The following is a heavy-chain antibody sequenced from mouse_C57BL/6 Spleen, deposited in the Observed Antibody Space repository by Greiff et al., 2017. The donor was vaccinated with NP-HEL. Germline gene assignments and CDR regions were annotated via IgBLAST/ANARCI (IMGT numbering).Heavy chain of an antibody. CDR3: ARGDYGISYFDV. CDR2: IDPSDSET. Sequence: VQLQQPGAELVRPGSSVKLSCKASGYTFTSYWMHWVKQRPIQGLEWIGNIDPSDSETHYNQKFKDKATLTVDKSSSTAYMQLSSLTSEDSAVYYCARGDYGISYFDVWGTGTTVTVSS. J-gene: IGHJ1*03. D-gene: IGHD2-1*01. V-gene: IGHV1-52*01. CDR1: GYTFTSYW.